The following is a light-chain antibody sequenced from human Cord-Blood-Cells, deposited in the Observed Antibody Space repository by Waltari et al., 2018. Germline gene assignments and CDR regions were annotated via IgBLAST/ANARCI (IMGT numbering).Light chain of an antibody. CDR2: DVS. CDR1: RSDVGGSNY. Sequence: QSALTQPASVPASPGPSIATSCTGTRSDVGGSNYVSWYQQHPGKAPKLMIYDVSKRPSGVSNRFSGSKSGNTASLTISGLQAEDEADYYCSSYTSSSTVVFGGGTKLTVL. V-gene: IGLV2-14*01. J-gene: IGLJ2*01. CDR3: SSYTSSSTVV.